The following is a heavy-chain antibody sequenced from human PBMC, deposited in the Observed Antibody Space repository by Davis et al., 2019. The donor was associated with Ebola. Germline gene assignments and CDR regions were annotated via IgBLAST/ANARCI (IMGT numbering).Heavy chain of an antibody. V-gene: IGHV4-59*08. J-gene: IGHJ6*02. Sequence: SETLSLTCVVSGYSLTRANWWSWVRQSPGKGLEWIGYIYYSGSTNYNPSLKSRVTISVDTSKNQFSLKLSSVTAADTAVYYCARRTYDFGMDVWGQGTTVTVSS. CDR2: IYYSGST. D-gene: IGHD3-3*01. CDR3: ARRTYDFGMDV. CDR1: GYSLTRANW.